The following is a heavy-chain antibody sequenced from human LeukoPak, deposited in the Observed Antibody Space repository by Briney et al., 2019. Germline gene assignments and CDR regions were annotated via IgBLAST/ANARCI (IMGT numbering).Heavy chain of an antibody. V-gene: IGHV4-59*08. CDR1: GGSISSYY. CDR2: IYYSGST. D-gene: IGHD4-17*01. CDR3: ARYSGYEHDYGDYEYFDY. Sequence: SETLSLTCTVSGGSISSYYWSWIRQPPGKGLEWIGYIYYSGSTNYNPSLESRVTISVDTSKNQFSLKLSSVTAADTAVYYCARYSGYEHDYGDYEYFDYWGQGTLVTVSS. J-gene: IGHJ4*02.